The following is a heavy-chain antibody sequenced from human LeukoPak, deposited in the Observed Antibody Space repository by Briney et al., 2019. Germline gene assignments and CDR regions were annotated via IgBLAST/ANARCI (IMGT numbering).Heavy chain of an antibody. CDR2: IYYSGST. D-gene: IGHD6-19*01. CDR1: GGSISSGDYY. Sequence: SQTLSLTCTVSGGSISSGDYYWSWIRQPPGKGLEWIGYIYYSGSTNYNPSLKSRVTISVDTSKNQFSLKLSSVSAADTAVYYCARDCRPNSSDWYGWFDPWGQGTLVTVSS. V-gene: IGHV4-61*08. CDR3: ARDCRPNSSDWYGWFDP. J-gene: IGHJ5*02.